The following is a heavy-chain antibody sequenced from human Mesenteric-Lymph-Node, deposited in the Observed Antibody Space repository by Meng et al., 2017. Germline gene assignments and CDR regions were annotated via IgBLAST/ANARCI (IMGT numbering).Heavy chain of an antibody. Sequence: QRVKSGSGLKKPGASVKVSCKASGYTFTSYAMNWVRQAPGQGLEWVAVISYDGSNKYYADSVKGRFTISRDNSKNTLYLQMNSLRAEDTAVYYCARVRMTTVTTPRWFDPWGQGTLVTVSS. J-gene: IGHJ5*02. D-gene: IGHD4-17*01. V-gene: IGHV3-30*04. CDR3: ARVRMTTVTTPRWFDP. CDR1: GYTFTSYA. CDR2: ISYDGSNK.